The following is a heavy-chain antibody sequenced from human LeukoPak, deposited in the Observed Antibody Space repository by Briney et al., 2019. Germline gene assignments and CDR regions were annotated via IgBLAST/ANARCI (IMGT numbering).Heavy chain of an antibody. Sequence: PSETLSLTCTVSGGSISSYYWSWIRQSPGKGLEWIGYTYYGGSTYYNPSLKSRVTISVDTSKNQFSLKLSSVTAADTAVYYCAKYYQNAFDIWGRGTMVTVSS. CDR3: AKYYQNAFDI. D-gene: IGHD1-26*01. CDR2: TYYGGST. V-gene: IGHV4-59*01. CDR1: GGSISSYY. J-gene: IGHJ3*02.